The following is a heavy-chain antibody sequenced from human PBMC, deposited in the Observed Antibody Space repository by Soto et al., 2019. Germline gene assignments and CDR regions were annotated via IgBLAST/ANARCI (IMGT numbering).Heavy chain of an antibody. V-gene: IGHV4-59*01. D-gene: IGHD5-12*01. CDR1: GGSISSYY. CDR2: IYYSGST. J-gene: IGHJ5*02. CDR3: ARDRTGSRGYSGYDWDNWFAP. Sequence: PSETLSLTCTVSGGSISSYYWSWIRQPPGKGLEWIGYIYYSGSTNYNPSLKSRVTISVDTSKNQFSLKLSSVTAADTAVYYCARDRTGSRGYSGYDWDNWFAPGGQGTLVTVS.